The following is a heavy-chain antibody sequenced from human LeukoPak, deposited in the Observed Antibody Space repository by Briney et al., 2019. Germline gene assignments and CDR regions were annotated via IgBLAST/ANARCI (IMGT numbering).Heavy chain of an antibody. CDR2: INAGNGNT. Sequence: ASVKVSCKASGYTFTSYAMHWVRQAPGQRLEWMGWINAGNGNTKYSQEFQGRVTMTRDTSTSTVYMELSSLRSEDTAVYYCAREGFHGRELFPTFDYWGQGTLVTVSS. V-gene: IGHV1-3*03. CDR3: AREGFHGRELFPTFDY. CDR1: GYTFTSYA. D-gene: IGHD3-10*01. J-gene: IGHJ4*02.